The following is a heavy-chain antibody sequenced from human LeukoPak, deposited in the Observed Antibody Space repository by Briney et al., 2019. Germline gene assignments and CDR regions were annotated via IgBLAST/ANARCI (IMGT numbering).Heavy chain of an antibody. CDR3: ARATASYYFDY. J-gene: IGHJ4*02. CDR2: INHSGST. Sequence: SETLSLTFAVYGGSFSGYYWSWIRQPPGKGLEWIGEINHSGSTNYNPSLKSRVTISVDTSKNQFSLKLSSVTAADTAVYYCARATASYYFDYWGQGTLVTVSS. CDR1: GGSFSGYY. V-gene: IGHV4-34*01.